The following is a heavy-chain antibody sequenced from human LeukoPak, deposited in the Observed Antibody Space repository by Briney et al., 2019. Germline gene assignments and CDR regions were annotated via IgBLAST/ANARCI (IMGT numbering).Heavy chain of an antibody. Sequence: SVKVSCKASGGTFSSYAISWVRQAPGQGLEWMGGIIPIFGTANYAQKFQGRVTITTDESTSTAYLELSSLRSEDTAVYYCARDNYYGSGSYGGWFDPWGQGTLVTVSS. V-gene: IGHV1-69*05. CDR2: IIPIFGTA. CDR1: GGTFSSYA. CDR3: ARDNYYGSGSYGGWFDP. J-gene: IGHJ5*02. D-gene: IGHD3-10*01.